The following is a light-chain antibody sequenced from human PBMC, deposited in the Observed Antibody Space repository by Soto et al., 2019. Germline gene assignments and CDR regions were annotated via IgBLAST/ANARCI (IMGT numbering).Light chain of an antibody. J-gene: IGLJ1*01. CDR1: SSNIGANYD. V-gene: IGLV1-40*01. CDR3: QSYDSSLNRV. CDR2: GDN. Sequence: VLSQPPSVSGAPGQRITISCTGSSSNIGANYDVHWYRQVPGTAPKLLMSGDNNRPSGVADRFSGSKSGTSASLAITRLQAEDEADYYCQSYDSSLNRVFGTGTKVTVL.